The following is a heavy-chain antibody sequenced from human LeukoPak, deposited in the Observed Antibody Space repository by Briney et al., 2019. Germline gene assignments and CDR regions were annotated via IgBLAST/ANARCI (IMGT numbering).Heavy chain of an antibody. J-gene: IGHJ4*02. V-gene: IGHV3-23*01. CDR2: ISGSGGST. CDR3: AKGGVTTADY. Sequence: PGGSLRLSCAASGFAFSSYAMSWIRQAPGKGLEWVSVISGSGGSTYSAESVKGRFTISRDNSKNTLYLQMNSLRVEDTAVYYCAKGGVTTADYWGQGTLVTVSS. D-gene: IGHD4-17*01. CDR1: GFAFSSYA.